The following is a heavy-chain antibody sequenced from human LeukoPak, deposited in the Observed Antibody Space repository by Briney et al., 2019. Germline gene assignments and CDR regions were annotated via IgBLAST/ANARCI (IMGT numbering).Heavy chain of an antibody. CDR3: ARAALYYDILTGYYGPGDY. V-gene: IGHV3-33*01. D-gene: IGHD3-9*01. CDR2: IWYDGSNK. J-gene: IGHJ4*02. Sequence: GGSLRLSCAASGFTFSSYGVHWVRQAPGKGLEWVAVIWYDGSNKYYADSVKGRFTISRDNSKNTLYLQMNSLRAEDTAVYYCARAALYYDILTGYYGPGDYWGQGTLVTVSS. CDR1: GFTFSSYG.